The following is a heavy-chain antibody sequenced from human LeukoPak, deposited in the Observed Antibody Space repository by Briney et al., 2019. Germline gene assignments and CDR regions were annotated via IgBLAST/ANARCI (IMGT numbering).Heavy chain of an antibody. CDR3: ARGRGGARRFDP. D-gene: IGHD1-26*01. V-gene: IGHV4-34*01. J-gene: IGHJ5*02. Sequence: SETLSLTCAVYGGSFSGYYWSWIRQPPGKGREGIGEINHSGSTNHNPSLKSRVTISVDTSKNQFSLKLSSVTAADTAVYYCARGRGGARRFDPWGQGTLVTVSS. CDR2: INHSGST. CDR1: GGSFSGYY.